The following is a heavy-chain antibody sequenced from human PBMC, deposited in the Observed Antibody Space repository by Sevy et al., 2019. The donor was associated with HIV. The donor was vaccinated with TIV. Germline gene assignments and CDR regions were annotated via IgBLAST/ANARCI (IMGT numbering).Heavy chain of an antibody. CDR3: ARLYYDFWSGYYVYFDY. Sequence: SETLSLTCTVSGGSISSYYWSWIRQPPGKGLEWIGYIYYSGSTNYNPSLKSRVTISVDTSKNQFSLKLSSLTAADTALYYCARLYYDFWSGYYVYFDYWGQGTLVTVSS. D-gene: IGHD3-3*01. CDR2: IYYSGST. V-gene: IGHV4-59*01. CDR1: GGSISSYY. J-gene: IGHJ4*02.